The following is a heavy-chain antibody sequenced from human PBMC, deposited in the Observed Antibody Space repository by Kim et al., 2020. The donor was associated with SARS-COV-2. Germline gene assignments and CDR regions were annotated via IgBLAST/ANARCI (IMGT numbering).Heavy chain of an antibody. D-gene: IGHD3-22*01. J-gene: IGHJ6*02. Sequence: GGSLRLSCAASGFTFSSYGMHWVRQAPGKGLEWVAVISYDGSNKYYGDSVKGRFTISRDNSKNTLYLQMNSLRAEDTAVYYCAKDQMYYYDSSGYYGYYYYGMDVWGQGTTVTVSS. CDR1: GFTFSSYG. CDR3: AKDQMYYYDSSGYYGYYYYGMDV. CDR2: ISYDGSNK. V-gene: IGHV3-30*18.